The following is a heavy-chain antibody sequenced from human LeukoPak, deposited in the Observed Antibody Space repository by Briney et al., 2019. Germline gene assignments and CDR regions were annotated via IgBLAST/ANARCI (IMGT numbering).Heavy chain of an antibody. D-gene: IGHD4-23*01. CDR3: SRFRDSTPVATDAFDV. CDR2: TYYRSKWYS. J-gene: IGHJ3*01. V-gene: IGHV6-1*01. Sequence: SQTLSLTCALCGDINSSNSGAGHWIRQERSRGLEWLARTYYRSKWYSDYAASVKSRLTINPDTSKNQFSLQLNSVTPEDTAVYYCSRFRDSTPVATDAFDVWGQGTGVTVAS. CDR1: GDINSSNSGA.